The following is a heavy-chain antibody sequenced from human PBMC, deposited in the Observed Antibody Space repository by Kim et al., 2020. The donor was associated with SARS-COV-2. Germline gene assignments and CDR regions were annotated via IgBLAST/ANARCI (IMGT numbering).Heavy chain of an antibody. D-gene: IGHD5-12*01. V-gene: IGHV3-33*06. Sequence: GGSLRLSFSASGFTFSSYGMHWVRQAPGKGLEWVAVIWYDGSNKYYADSVKGRFTISRDNSKNTLYLQMNSLRAEDTAVYYCAKDSSYSGYDRLTYYYY. CDR1: GFTFSSYG. CDR2: IWYDGSNK. CDR3: AKDSSYSGYDRLTYYYY. J-gene: IGHJ6*01.